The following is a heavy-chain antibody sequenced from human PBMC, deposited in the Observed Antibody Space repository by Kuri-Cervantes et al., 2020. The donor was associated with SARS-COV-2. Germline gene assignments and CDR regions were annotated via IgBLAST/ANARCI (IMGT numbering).Heavy chain of an antibody. CDR1: GDSISSYY. J-gene: IGHJ5*02. V-gene: IGHV4-59*01. CDR3: ARGAYWFDP. Sequence: SETLSLTCTVSGDSISSYYWSWIRQPPGKGLEWIGYIYYSGSTNYNPSLRGRVTISVGTSKRQFSLRLSSVTAADTAVYYCARGAYWFDPWGQGTLVTVSS. CDR2: IYYSGST.